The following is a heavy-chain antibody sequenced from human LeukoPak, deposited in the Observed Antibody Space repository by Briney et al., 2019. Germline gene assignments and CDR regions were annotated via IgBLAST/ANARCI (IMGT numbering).Heavy chain of an antibody. J-gene: IGHJ4*02. D-gene: IGHD5-24*01. CDR2: TYYRSKWYD. CDR3: ARQGPTWPSDY. Sequence: SQTLSLTCAISGDSVSSNSAAWNWIRRSPSRGLEWLGRTYYRSKWYDDYAVSVKSRITINPDTSKNQFSLLLHSVTPEDTAVYYCARQGPTWPSDYWGQGTRVTVSS. V-gene: IGHV6-1*01. CDR1: GDSVSSNSAA.